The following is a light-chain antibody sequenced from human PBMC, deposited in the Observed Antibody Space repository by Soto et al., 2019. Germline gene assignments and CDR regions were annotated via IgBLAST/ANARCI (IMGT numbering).Light chain of an antibody. Sequence: QSVLTQPPSASGSPGQSVTISCTGTSSDVGGYRYVSWYQQHPGKAPRLILYEVTKRPSGVPDRFSGSKSGNTASLTVSGLQTEDEAYYYCSSYAGSNKGVFGGGTKLTVL. V-gene: IGLV2-8*01. CDR1: SSDVGGYRY. J-gene: IGLJ2*01. CDR2: EVT. CDR3: SSYAGSNKGV.